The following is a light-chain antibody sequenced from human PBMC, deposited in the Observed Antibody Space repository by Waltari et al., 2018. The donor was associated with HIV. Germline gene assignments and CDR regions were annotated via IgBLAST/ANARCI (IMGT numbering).Light chain of an antibody. J-gene: IGLJ2*01. CDR1: SSNIGSNP. Sequence: QSVLTQPPSASGTPGQRVTFSCSGSSSNIGSNPVDWYQKLPGTAPRLLIYNNTQRPAGAPDRCSGSKSGTSASLAISGLQSEDEADYYCAAWDDSLNGHVLFGGGTKLTVL. V-gene: IGLV1-44*01. CDR2: NNT. CDR3: AAWDDSLNGHVL.